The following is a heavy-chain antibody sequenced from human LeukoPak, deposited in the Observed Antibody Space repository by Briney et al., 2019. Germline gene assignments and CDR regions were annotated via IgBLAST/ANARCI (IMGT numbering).Heavy chain of an antibody. CDR3: VRRAGGYSHPYDY. CDR2: ITGSSSK. J-gene: IGHJ4*02. Sequence: GGSLRLSCAASGFTFSSYNMNWVRQAPGKGLEWVSQITGSSSKYYADSVRGRFTISRDDSKNTLYLQMNSLRAEDTAVYYCVRRAGGYSHPYDYWGQGTLVTVSS. CDR1: GFTFSSYN. D-gene: IGHD4-23*01. V-gene: IGHV3-48*01.